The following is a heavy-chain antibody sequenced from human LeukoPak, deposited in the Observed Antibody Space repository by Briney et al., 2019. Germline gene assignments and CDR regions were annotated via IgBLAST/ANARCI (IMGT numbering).Heavy chain of an antibody. CDR1: GYSFTSYW. CDR2: IYPGDSDT. D-gene: IGHD3-16*02. Sequence: PGESLKISCKGSGYSFTSYWIGWVRQMPGKGLEWMGIIYPGDSDTRYSPSFQGQVTISADKSISTAYLQWSSLKASDTAMYYCARRYTSTYYDYVWGSYRSYYFDYWGQGTLVTVSS. V-gene: IGHV5-51*01. CDR3: ARRYTSTYYDYVWGSYRSYYFDY. J-gene: IGHJ4*02.